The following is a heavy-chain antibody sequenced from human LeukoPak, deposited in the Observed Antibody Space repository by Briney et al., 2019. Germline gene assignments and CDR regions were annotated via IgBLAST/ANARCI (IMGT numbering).Heavy chain of an antibody. CDR1: GFTFSSYG. Sequence: PGGSLRLSCAASGFTFSSYGMSWVRQAPGKGLEWVSAISGGGDSTYYADSVKGRFTISRDNSKNTLYLQMNSLRAEDTAVYYCAKDRARGGATDFGYWGQGTLVTVSS. CDR2: ISGGGDST. V-gene: IGHV3-23*01. J-gene: IGHJ4*02. D-gene: IGHD1-26*01. CDR3: AKDRARGGATDFGY.